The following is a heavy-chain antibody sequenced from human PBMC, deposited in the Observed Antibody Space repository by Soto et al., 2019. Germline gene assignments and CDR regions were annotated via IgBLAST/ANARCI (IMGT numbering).Heavy chain of an antibody. J-gene: IGHJ4*02. V-gene: IGHV4-39*01. CDR2: IYYSGST. D-gene: IGHD1-26*01. CDR3: ARRGWELRYRAPYFDY. CDR1: GGSISSSSYY. Sequence: SETLSLTCTVSGGSISSSSYYWGWIRQPPRKGLEWIGSIYYSGSTYYNPSLKSRVTISVDTSKNQFSLKLSSVTAADTAVYYCARRGWELRYRAPYFDYWGQGTLVTVSS.